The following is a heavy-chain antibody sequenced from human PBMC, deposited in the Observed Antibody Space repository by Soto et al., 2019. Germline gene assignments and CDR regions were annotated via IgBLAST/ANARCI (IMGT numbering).Heavy chain of an antibody. Sequence: SETLSLTCVVYGGPLSGIYWTWVRQPPGKGLEWIGEVNHSGSTNYSPSLESRITISLDTSNNQFSLKLSSVTAADTAVYYCAKGPGYSFGYSVYYYYYGMDVWGQGTTVTVSS. CDR2: VNHSGST. CDR3: AKGPGYSFGYSVYYYYYGMDV. V-gene: IGHV4-34*01. CDR1: GGPLSGIY. D-gene: IGHD5-18*01. J-gene: IGHJ6*02.